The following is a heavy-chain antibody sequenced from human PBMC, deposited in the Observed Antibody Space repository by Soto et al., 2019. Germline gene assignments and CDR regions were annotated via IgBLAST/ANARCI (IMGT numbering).Heavy chain of an antibody. Sequence: VHAGGSLRLSCAASGFTFSSSWMHWVRQAPGKGLVWVSRINSGASNTNYADSVNGRFTISRDNAYNTLYLQMDSLTAEDMAVYYCARGPSGWFGYDYWVQGTLVTVSS. CDR2: INSGASNT. V-gene: IGHV3-74*01. CDR3: ARGPSGWFGYDY. D-gene: IGHD6-19*01. CDR1: GFTFSSSW. J-gene: IGHJ4*02.